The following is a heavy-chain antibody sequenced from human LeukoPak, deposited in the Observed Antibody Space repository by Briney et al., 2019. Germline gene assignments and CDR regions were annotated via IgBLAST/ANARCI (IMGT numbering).Heavy chain of an antibody. J-gene: IGHJ6*03. D-gene: IGHD2-15*01. V-gene: IGHV3-48*01. CDR3: ARGPGYAGNYMDV. CDR1: GFTFSSYS. Sequence: PGGSLRLSCAASGFTFSSYSMNWVRQAPGKGLEWVSYISSSSTTIYYTDSVKGRFTISRDNAKNSLYLQMNSLRAEDTAVYYCARGPGYAGNYMDVWGKGTTVTVSS. CDR2: ISSSSTTI.